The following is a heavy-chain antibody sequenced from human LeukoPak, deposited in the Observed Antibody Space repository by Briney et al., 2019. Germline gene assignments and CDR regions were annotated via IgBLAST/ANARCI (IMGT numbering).Heavy chain of an antibody. CDR3: ARDLNGVTIFGVVIMGMDV. J-gene: IGHJ6*02. V-gene: IGHV1-2*02. D-gene: IGHD3-3*01. CDR2: INPNSGGT. Sequence: ASVKVSCKASGYTFTGYYMHWVRQAPGQGLEWMGWINPNSGGTNYAQKFQGRVTMTRDTSISTAYMELSRLRSGDTAVYYCARDLNGVTIFGVVIMGMDVWGQGTTVTVSS. CDR1: GYTFTGYY.